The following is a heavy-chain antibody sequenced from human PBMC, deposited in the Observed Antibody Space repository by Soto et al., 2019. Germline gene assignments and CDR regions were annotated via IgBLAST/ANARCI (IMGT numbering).Heavy chain of an antibody. D-gene: IGHD6-25*01. CDR2: IYYSGGT. CDR1: GGSISSGGYY. V-gene: IGHV4-31*03. Sequence: QVQLQESGPGLVKPSQTLSLTCTVSGGSISSGGYYWSWIRQHPGKGLEWIGYIYYSGGTYYNPSLESRVTISVYTSKNHFSLRLSSVTAAAAAVYYCARDAAATSFDYWGQGTLVTVSS. J-gene: IGHJ4*02. CDR3: ARDAAATSFDY.